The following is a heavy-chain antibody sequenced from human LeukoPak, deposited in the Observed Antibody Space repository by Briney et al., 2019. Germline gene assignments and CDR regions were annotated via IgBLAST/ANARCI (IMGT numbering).Heavy chain of an antibody. CDR2: ISSSSSYI. CDR1: GFTFSSYA. Sequence: GGSLRLSCAASGFTFSSYAMSWVPQAPGKGLEWVSSISSSSSYIYYADSVKGRFTISRDNAKNSLYLQMNSLRAEDTAVYYCAKGTAARWTNYMDVWGKGTTVTASS. V-gene: IGHV3-21*01. J-gene: IGHJ6*03. CDR3: AKGTAARWTNYMDV. D-gene: IGHD6-6*01.